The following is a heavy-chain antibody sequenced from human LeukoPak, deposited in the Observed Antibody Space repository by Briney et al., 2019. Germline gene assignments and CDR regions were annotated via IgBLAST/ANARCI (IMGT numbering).Heavy chain of an antibody. CDR3: TKDPNGDYVGAFDP. D-gene: IGHD4-17*01. CDR1: GFSFSSLA. V-gene: IGHV3-23*01. J-gene: IGHJ5*02. Sequence: GGSLRLSCAASGFSFSSLAMTWVRQAPGKGLEWVSSITAGHYPTYNTDSVKGRFTISRDNSKNTLYLQMNSLRADDTAVYYCTKDPNGDYVGAFDPWGQGTLVTVSS. CDR2: ITAGHYPT.